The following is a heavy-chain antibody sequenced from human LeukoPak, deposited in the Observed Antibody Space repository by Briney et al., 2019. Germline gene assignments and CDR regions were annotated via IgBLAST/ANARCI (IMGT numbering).Heavy chain of an antibody. V-gene: IGHV4-39*07. CDR3: ARERTKGAHDAFDT. D-gene: IGHD2-8*01. CDR1: GGSISSSGYY. Sequence: SETLSLTCTVSGGSISSSGYYWSWIRQPPGKGLEWIGEIIHSGSTSYNPSLKSRITISVETSKNQFSLKLSSVTAADTAMYYCARERTKGAHDAFDTWGQGTMVTVSS. CDR2: IIHSGST. J-gene: IGHJ3*02.